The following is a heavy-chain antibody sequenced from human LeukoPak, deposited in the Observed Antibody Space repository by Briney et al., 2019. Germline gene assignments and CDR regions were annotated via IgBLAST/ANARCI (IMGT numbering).Heavy chain of an antibody. CDR3: ARGRGEGANTAMVTTWFDP. V-gene: IGHV1-46*01. CDR1: GYTFTSYY. CDR2: INPSGGST. D-gene: IGHD5-18*01. Sequence: ASVKVSCKASGYTFTSYYMHWVRQAPGQGLEWMGIINPSGGSTSYAQKFQGRVTMTRDTSTSTVYMELNSLRSEDTAVYYCARGRGEGANTAMVTTWFDPWGQGTLVTVSS. J-gene: IGHJ5*02.